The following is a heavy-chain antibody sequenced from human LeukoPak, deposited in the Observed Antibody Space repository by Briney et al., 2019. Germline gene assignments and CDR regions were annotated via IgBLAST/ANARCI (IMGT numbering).Heavy chain of an antibody. D-gene: IGHD2-15*01. CDR2: INPNSGGT. V-gene: IGHV1-2*02. Sequence: ASVKVSCKASGYTFTGYYMHWVRQAPGQGLEWMGWINPNSGGTNYAQKFQGRVTMTRDTSISTAYMELSRLRSDDTAVYYCARLFVVVVAATRSSAYNWFDPCGQGTLVTVSS. CDR3: ARLFVVVVAATRSSAYNWFDP. CDR1: GYTFTGYY. J-gene: IGHJ5*02.